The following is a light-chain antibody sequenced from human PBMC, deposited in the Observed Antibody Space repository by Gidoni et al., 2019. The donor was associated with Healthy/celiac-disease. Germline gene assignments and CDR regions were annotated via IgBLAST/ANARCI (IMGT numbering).Light chain of an antibody. Sequence: DLVITHSQLSLPVTPAEPASISCRSSQSPLHSNGYNYWDWYLQKPGQSPQLLLYSVSNRASGVPDRFSGSGSGTDFTLKISRVEADDVGVYYCMQAIQTRYTFGQGTKLEIK. CDR2: SVS. CDR3: MQAIQTRYT. V-gene: IGKV2-28*01. CDR1: QSPLHSNGYNY. J-gene: IGKJ2*01.